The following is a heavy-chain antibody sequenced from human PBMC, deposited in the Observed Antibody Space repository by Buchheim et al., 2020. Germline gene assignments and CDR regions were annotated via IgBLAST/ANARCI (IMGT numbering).Heavy chain of an antibody. CDR3: SRDGQGGAPYTMDV. CDR2: IWSDGKGD. Sequence: QVQLVESGGGVVQPGRSLRLSCAASGFTFSSYGMHWVRQAPGKGLEWLAQIWSDGKGDYSADSVKGRFTFSRDNSQNMVYLQMNSLTVEDTATYYCSRDGQGGAPYTMDVWGQGTT. CDR1: GFTFSSYG. J-gene: IGHJ6*02. D-gene: IGHD1-26*01. V-gene: IGHV3-33*01.